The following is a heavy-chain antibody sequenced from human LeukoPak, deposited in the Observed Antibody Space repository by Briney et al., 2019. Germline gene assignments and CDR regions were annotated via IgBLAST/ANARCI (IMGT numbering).Heavy chain of an antibody. D-gene: IGHD3-10*01. V-gene: IGHV3-7*03. CDR2: IKQDGSEK. Sequence: PGGSLRLSCAASGFTFSSYGMSWVRQAPGKGLEWVANIKQDGSEKYYVDSVKGRFTISRDNAKNSLYLQMNSLRAEDTAVYYCAPRTVPGAFDIWGQGTMVTVSS. J-gene: IGHJ3*02. CDR1: GFTFSSYG. CDR3: APRTVPGAFDI.